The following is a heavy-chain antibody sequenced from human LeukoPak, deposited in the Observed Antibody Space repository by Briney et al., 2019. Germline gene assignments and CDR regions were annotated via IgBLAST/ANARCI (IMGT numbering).Heavy chain of an antibody. CDR1: GGSISSSIYY. J-gene: IGHJ3*02. V-gene: IGHV4-39*01. D-gene: IGHD3-22*01. CDR3: ASPASSSGSTSYACDI. Sequence: SETLSLTCTVSGGSISSSIYYWGWIRHPPGKGLEWSGSIYYSGSTFYNVSLKSRVTISVDTSKNHFSLKLSSVTAADTAVYYCASPASSSGSTSYACDIWGQGTMVTVSS. CDR2: IYYSGST.